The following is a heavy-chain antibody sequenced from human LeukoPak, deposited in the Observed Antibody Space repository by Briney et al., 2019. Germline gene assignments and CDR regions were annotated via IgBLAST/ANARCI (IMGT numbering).Heavy chain of an antibody. Sequence: GGSLRLSCAASGFTFSSYAMSWVRQAPGKGLEWVSAISGSGGSTYYADSVKGRFTISRDNSKNTLYLQMNSLRAEDTAVYYCAKGRGSYFFEQTDDYWGQGILVTVSS. CDR1: GFTFSSYA. J-gene: IGHJ4*02. V-gene: IGHV3-23*01. CDR3: AKGRGSYFFEQTDDY. CDR2: ISGSGGST. D-gene: IGHD1-26*01.